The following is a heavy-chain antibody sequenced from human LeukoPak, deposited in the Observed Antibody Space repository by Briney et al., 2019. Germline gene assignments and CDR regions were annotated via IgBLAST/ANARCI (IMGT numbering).Heavy chain of an antibody. J-gene: IGHJ4*02. CDR3: ARGPHWDPHFDY. Sequence: ASVKVSCKASGYTFTGYYMHWVRQAPGQGLEWMGWIDPNSGGTNYAQKFLGRVTMTRDTSISTAYMELSRLRSDDTAVYYCARGPHWDPHFDYWGQGTLVTVSS. D-gene: IGHD7-27*01. V-gene: IGHV1-2*02. CDR2: IDPNSGGT. CDR1: GYTFTGYY.